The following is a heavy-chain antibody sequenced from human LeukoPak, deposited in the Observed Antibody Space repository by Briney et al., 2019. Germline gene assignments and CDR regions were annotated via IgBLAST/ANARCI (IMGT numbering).Heavy chain of an antibody. Sequence: GGSLRLSCAASGFTFSSFAMTWVRQAPGKGLEWVSTLSGSGGSTYYADSVKGRFTISRDNSKNTLYLQMNSLRAEDTAVYYCAKDYGYCSGGSCYSGAFDIWGQGTMVTVSS. D-gene: IGHD2-15*01. CDR2: LSGSGGST. V-gene: IGHV3-23*01. J-gene: IGHJ3*02. CDR3: AKDYGYCSGGSCYSGAFDI. CDR1: GFTFSSFA.